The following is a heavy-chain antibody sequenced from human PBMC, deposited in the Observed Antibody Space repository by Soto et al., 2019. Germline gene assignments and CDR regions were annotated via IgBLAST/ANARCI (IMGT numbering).Heavy chain of an antibody. CDR3: AKDNCSGGSCYSRYFQH. Sequence: PGWSLRLSCAASGVTCSVYAMGWVRQAPGEGLEWVSGISWNSGSIGYADSVKGRFTISRDNAKNSLYLQMNSLRAEDTALYYCAKDNCSGGSCYSRYFQHWGQGTLVTVS. D-gene: IGHD2-15*01. CDR1: GVTCSVYA. CDR2: ISWNSGSI. J-gene: IGHJ1*01. V-gene: IGHV3-9*01.